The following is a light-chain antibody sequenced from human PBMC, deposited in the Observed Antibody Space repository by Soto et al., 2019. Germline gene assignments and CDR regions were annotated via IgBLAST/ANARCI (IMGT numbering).Light chain of an antibody. CDR1: SSDVGGYNY. Sequence: QSALTQPASVSGSPGQSITISCTGTSSDVGGYNYVSWYQQHPGKVPKLMIYDVSNRPSGVSNRFSGSKSGNTASLTISGLQAEDEADYYCSSYPTRPLSYVFGTGTKVPVL. CDR2: DVS. J-gene: IGLJ1*01. V-gene: IGLV2-14*01. CDR3: SSYPTRPLSYV.